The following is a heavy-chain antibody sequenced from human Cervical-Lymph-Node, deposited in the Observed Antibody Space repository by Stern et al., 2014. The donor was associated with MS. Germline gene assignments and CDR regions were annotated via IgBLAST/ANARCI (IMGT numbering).Heavy chain of an antibody. J-gene: IGHJ4*02. V-gene: IGHV3-53*01. D-gene: IGHD1-1*01. Sequence: VQLVESGGGVIQPGGSLRLSCTASGFTVSRDYMTWVRQAPGKGLEWVSVITNVGSTFYTVSVKRRFTISRDDYKNTVYLHMTSLRAEDTAMYYCARDTSSPERSDWWGQGTLVTVSS. CDR2: ITNVGST. CDR3: ARDTSSPERSDW. CDR1: GFTVSRDY.